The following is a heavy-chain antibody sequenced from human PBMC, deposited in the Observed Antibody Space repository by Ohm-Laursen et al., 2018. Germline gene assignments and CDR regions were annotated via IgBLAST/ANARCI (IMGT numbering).Heavy chain of an antibody. D-gene: IGHD5-12*01. J-gene: IGHJ4*02. CDR1: DGSISRYY. V-gene: IGHV4-59*08. CDR2: IYYSGNT. CDR3: ARHWIEDNGYDYPFDY. Sequence: SQTLSLTCTVSDGSISRYYWSWIRQPPGKGLEWIGYIYYSGNTNYNPSLKSRVTFSIDTSKNQLSLKLNSVTAADTAVYYCARHWIEDNGYDYPFDYWGQGTLVTVSS.